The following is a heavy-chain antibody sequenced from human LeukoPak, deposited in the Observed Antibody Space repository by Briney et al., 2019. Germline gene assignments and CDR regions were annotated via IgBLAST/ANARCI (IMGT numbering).Heavy chain of an antibody. D-gene: IGHD6-13*01. CDR1: GFTFSSYAMH. J-gene: IGHJ4*02. CDR2: IYYSGST. CDR3: ARRSSWSNRGFDY. V-gene: IGHV4-39*01. Sequence: PGGSLRLSCAASGFTFSSYAMHWVRQPPGKGLEWIGSIYYSGSTYYNPSLKSRVTISVDTSKNQFSLKLSSVTAADTAVYYCARRSSWSNRGFDYWGQGTLVTVSS.